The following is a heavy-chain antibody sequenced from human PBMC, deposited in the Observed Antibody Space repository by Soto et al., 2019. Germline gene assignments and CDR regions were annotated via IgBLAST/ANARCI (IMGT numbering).Heavy chain of an antibody. D-gene: IGHD3-22*01. CDR1: GGTFSSYT. J-gene: IGHJ4*02. CDR3: ARERYYDSSGYYYY. V-gene: IGHV1-69*08. CDR2: IIPILGIA. Sequence: QVQLVQSGAEVKKPGSSVKVSCKASGGTFSSYTISWVRQAPGQGLEWMGRIIPILGIANYAQKFQGRVTITADKSTSTAYMELSSLRSEDTAVYYCARERYYDSSGYYYYLGQGTLVTVSS.